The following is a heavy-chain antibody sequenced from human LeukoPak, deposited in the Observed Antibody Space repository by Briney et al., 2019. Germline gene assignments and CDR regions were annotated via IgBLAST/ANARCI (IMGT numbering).Heavy chain of an antibody. Sequence: SVKVSCKASGGTFSSYAISWVRQAPGQGLEWMGGIIPIFGTANYAQKFQGRVTITADESTSTAYMELSSLRSEDTAVYYCARGRRGQLTYNWFDPWGQGTLVTVSS. J-gene: IGHJ5*02. CDR2: IIPIFGTA. CDR3: ARGRRGQLTYNWFDP. D-gene: IGHD3-10*01. CDR1: GGTFSSYA. V-gene: IGHV1-69*13.